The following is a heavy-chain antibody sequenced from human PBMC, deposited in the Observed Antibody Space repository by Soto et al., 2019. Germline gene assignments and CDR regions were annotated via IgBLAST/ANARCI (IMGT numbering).Heavy chain of an antibody. CDR3: ARDGNYGMDV. CDR2: IYYSGST. CDR1: GGSISSYY. D-gene: IGHD1-26*01. Sequence: SDTMSLTCTVSGGSISSYYCSWIRQPPGKGLEWIGYIYYSGSTNYNPSLKSRVTISVDTSKNQFSLKLSSVTAADTAVYYCARDGNYGMDVWGQGTTVTVSS. J-gene: IGHJ6*02. V-gene: IGHV4-59*01.